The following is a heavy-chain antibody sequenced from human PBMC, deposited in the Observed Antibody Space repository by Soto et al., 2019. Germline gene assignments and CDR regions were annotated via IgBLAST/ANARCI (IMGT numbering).Heavy chain of an antibody. CDR3: ARGDRDDIVVVVGARPVEYGTDI. CDR2: IAHDGSNA. CDR1: GFTFRNHA. Sequence: QVQLVESGGGVVQPGGSLRLSCAASGFTFRNHAMHWVRQAPGKGLECLAVIAHDGSNAFYRDSVKGRFTVSRDNSKNTLYLYMNSLRSEDTGVYYCARGDRDDIVVVVGARPVEYGTDIWVQGTTVIVSS. V-gene: IGHV3-30-3*01. J-gene: IGHJ6*02. D-gene: IGHD2-15*01.